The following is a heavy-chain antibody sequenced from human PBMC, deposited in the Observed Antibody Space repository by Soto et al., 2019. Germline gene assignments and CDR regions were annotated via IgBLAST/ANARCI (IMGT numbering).Heavy chain of an antibody. CDR1: GFTFSSYG. Sequence: PGGSLILSCAASGFTFSSYGMHWVRQAPGKGLEWVAVISYDGSNKYYADSVKGRFTISRDNSKNTLYLQMNSLRAEDTAVYYCAKMDYSNYYYYYGMDVWGQGTTVTVSS. CDR2: ISYDGSNK. D-gene: IGHD4-4*01. V-gene: IGHV3-30*18. J-gene: IGHJ6*02. CDR3: AKMDYSNYYYYYGMDV.